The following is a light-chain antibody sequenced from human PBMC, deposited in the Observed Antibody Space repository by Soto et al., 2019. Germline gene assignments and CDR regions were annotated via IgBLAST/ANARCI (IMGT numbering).Light chain of an antibody. CDR2: KAS. V-gene: IGKV1-5*03. J-gene: IGKJ2*01. CDR1: QSIGRW. Sequence: DIQMTQSPSTLSASVGDRIIITCRASQSIGRWLAWYQQKPGTAPKLLIYKASTLENGVPSRFSGSGSGTEFTLTISSLQPDDFAVYYCQQYINWPSYTFGQGTKVDIK. CDR3: QQYINWPSYT.